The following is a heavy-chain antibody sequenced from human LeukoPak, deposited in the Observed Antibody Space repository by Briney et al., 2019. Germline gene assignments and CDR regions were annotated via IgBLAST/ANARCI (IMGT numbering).Heavy chain of an antibody. D-gene: IGHD1-7*01. J-gene: IGHJ6*03. CDR2: IYYSGST. V-gene: IGHV4-39*07. CDR3: ARGTYDSFYYYYMDV. CDR1: GGSISSSSYY. Sequence: SETLSHTCTVSGGSISSSSYYWGWIRQPPGKGLEWIGSIYYSGSTYYNPSLKSRVTISVDTSKNQFSLKLSSVTAADTAVYYCARGTYDSFYYYYMDVWGKGTTVTVSS.